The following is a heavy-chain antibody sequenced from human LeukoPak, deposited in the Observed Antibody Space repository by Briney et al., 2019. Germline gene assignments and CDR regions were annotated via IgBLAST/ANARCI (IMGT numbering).Heavy chain of an antibody. CDR3: ARRSSYYCSSTSCSYSSADWFDP. D-gene: IGHD2-2*01. V-gene: IGHV4-59*08. CDR2: IYYSGST. J-gene: IGHJ5*02. Sequence: SETLSLTCTVSGGSISSYYWSWIRQPPGKGLEWIGYIYYSGSTNYNPSLKSRVTISVDTSKNQFSLKLSSVTAADTAVYYCARRSSYYCSSTSCSYSSADWFDPWGQGTLVTVSS. CDR1: GGSISSYY.